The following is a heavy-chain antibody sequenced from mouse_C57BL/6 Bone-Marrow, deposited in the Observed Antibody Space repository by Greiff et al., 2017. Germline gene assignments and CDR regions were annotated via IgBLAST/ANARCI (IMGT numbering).Heavy chain of an antibody. CDR1: GFTFNDDY. D-gene: IGHD2-3*01. CDR2: IDPEIGAT. V-gene: IGHV14-4*01. J-gene: IGHJ2*01. Sequence: VQLQQSGAELVRPGASVKLSCTASGFTFNDDYIHWVKQSPEQGLAWIGWIDPEIGATNYAPQFQGKAPLTLDPSSNTAYLQLSSLTSDDSAVYYCSSCDGNYFDFWGQGTPLTVAS. CDR3: SSCDGNYFDF.